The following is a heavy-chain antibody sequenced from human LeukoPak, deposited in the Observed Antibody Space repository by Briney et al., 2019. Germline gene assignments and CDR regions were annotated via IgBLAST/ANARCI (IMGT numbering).Heavy chain of an antibody. D-gene: IGHD5-18*01. CDR3: ARRWDTAAGFDP. CDR2: IYYSGST. J-gene: IGHJ5*02. Sequence: PSETLSLTCAVYGGSFSSYYWSWIRQPPGKGLEWIGYIYYSGSTNYNPSLKSRVTVSVDTSMNQFSLKLNSVTAADTAVYYCARRWDTAAGFDPWGQGTLVIVSS. CDR1: GGSFSSYY. V-gene: IGHV4-59*12.